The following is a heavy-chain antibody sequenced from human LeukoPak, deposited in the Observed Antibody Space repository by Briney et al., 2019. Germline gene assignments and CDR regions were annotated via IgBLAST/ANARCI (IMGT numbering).Heavy chain of an antibody. J-gene: IGHJ4*02. CDR2: ISGSGGST. V-gene: IGHV3-23*01. CDR3: ARDHVTSGYVTSYLDY. CDR1: GFTFSSYA. D-gene: IGHD5-12*01. Sequence: GGSLRLSCAVSGFTFSSYAMSCVRRAPGKGLEGVSAISGSGGSTYYADFVKGRFSISRDNSRNMLYLQMNSLRAEDTAVYYCARDHVTSGYVTSYLDYWGQGTLVTVSS.